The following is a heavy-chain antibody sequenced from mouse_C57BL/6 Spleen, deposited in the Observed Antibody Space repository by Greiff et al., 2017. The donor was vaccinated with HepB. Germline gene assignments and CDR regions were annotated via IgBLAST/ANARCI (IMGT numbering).Heavy chain of an antibody. CDR2: IRSKSNNYAT. CDR3: VSPCYGYDWFAY. J-gene: IGHJ3*01. CDR1: GFSFNTYA. D-gene: IGHD2-9*01. Sequence: EVQLVESGGGLVQPKGSLKLSCAASGFSFNTYAMNWVRQAPGKGLEWVARIRSKSNNYATYYADSVKDRFTISRDDSESMLYLQMNNLKTEDTAMYYCVSPCYGYDWFAYWGQGTLVTVSA. V-gene: IGHV10-1*01.